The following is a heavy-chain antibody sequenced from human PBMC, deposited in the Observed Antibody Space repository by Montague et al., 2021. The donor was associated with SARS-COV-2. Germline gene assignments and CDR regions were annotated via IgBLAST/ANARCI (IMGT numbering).Heavy chain of an antibody. CDR3: AKDLEEFITIFGVVTKSPLGMDV. J-gene: IGHJ6*02. V-gene: IGHV3-23*03. CDR1: GFTFSSYA. Sequence: SLRLSCPASGFTFSSYAMSWVRQAPGKGLEWVSVIYSGGSNTYYADSVKGRFTISRDNSKNTLYLQMNSLRAEDTAVYYCAKDLEEFITIFGVVTKSPLGMDVWGQGTTVTVSS. CDR2: IYSGGSNT. D-gene: IGHD3-3*01.